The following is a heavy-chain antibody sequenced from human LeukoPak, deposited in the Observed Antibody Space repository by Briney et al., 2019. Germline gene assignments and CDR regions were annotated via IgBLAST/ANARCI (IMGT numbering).Heavy chain of an antibody. CDR3: ARGREIHGGSDTKLDDY. Sequence: ASVKVSCKASGYSFTDYYMHWVRQAPGQGLEWMGWISPRSGDTSYAQKFQGRVTMTRDTAINTVDMDLSGLTSDDTAVFYCARGREIHGGSDTKLDDYWGQGTLVTVSS. CDR2: ISPRSGDT. CDR1: GYSFTDYY. V-gene: IGHV1-2*02. J-gene: IGHJ4*02. D-gene: IGHD3-10*01.